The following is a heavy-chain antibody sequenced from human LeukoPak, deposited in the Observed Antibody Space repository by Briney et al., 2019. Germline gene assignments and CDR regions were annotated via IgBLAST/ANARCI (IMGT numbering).Heavy chain of an antibody. D-gene: IGHD3-22*01. J-gene: IGHJ4*02. Sequence: GGSLRLSCAASGFTFSSYAMSWVRQAPGKGREWVSAISGSGGSTYYADSVKGRFTISRDNSKNTVYLQMNSLRAEDTAVYYCAKGALFQFWLSYWGQGTLVTVSS. CDR2: ISGSGGST. CDR3: AKGALFQFWLSY. CDR1: GFTFSSYA. V-gene: IGHV3-23*01.